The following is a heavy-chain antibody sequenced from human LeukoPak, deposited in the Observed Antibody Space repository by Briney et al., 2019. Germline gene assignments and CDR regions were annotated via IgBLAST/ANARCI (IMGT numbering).Heavy chain of an antibody. J-gene: IGHJ4*02. D-gene: IGHD4-23*01. Sequence: PGGSLRLSCAASGFTFDDYGMSWARQAPGKGLEWIGSIYHSGSTYYNPSLKSRVTISVDTSKNQFSLKLSSVTAADTAVYYCARDLLVTRPYYFDYWGQGTLVTVSS. CDR1: GFTFDDYG. V-gene: IGHV4-38-2*02. CDR2: IYHSGST. CDR3: ARDLLVTRPYYFDY.